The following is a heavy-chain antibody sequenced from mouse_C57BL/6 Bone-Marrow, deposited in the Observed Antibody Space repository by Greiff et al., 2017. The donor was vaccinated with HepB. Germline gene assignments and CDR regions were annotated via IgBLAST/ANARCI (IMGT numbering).Heavy chain of an antibody. J-gene: IGHJ4*01. D-gene: IGHD2-3*01. CDR2: IDPETGGT. CDR3: TRRGWLLPYYYAMDY. CDR1: GYTFTDYE. V-gene: IGHV1-15*01. Sequence: VKLVESGAELVRPGASVTLSCKASGYTFTDYEMHWVKQTPVHGLEWIGAIDPETGGTAYNQKFKGKAILTADKSSSTAYMELRSLTSEDSAVYYCTRRGWLLPYYYAMDYWGQGTSVTVSS.